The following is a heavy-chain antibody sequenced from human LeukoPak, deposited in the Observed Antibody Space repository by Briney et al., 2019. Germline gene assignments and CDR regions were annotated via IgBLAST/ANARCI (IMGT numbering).Heavy chain of an antibody. J-gene: IGHJ4*02. CDR2: IYPGDSDT. D-gene: IGHD3-10*01. V-gene: IGHV5-51*01. CDR1: GYSFTNYW. Sequence: GESLKISCKGSGYSFTNYWSAWVRQMPGKGLEWMGIIYPGDSDTRYSPSFHGQVTISGDKSISTAYLQWSSLKASDTAMYYCARSTSGFGESSFDYWGQGTLVTVSS. CDR3: ARSTSGFGESSFDY.